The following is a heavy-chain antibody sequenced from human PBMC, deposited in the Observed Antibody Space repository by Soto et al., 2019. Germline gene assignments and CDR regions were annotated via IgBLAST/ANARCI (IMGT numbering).Heavy chain of an antibody. J-gene: IGHJ4*02. V-gene: IGHV5-10-1*01. Sequence: PGESLKISCKGSGYSFTSYWISWVRQMPGKGLEWVGRIDPSDSYTNYSPSFQGHVTISADKSISTAYLQWSSLKASDTAMYYCARFRVLTGYYKGEDFDYWGQGTLVTVSS. CDR2: IDPSDSYT. CDR3: ARFRVLTGYYKGEDFDY. CDR1: GYSFTSYW. D-gene: IGHD3-9*01.